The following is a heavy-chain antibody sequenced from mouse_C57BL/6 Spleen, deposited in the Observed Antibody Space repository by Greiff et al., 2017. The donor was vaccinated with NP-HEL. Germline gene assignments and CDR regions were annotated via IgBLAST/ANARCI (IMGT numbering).Heavy chain of an antibody. J-gene: IGHJ3*01. CDR2: ILPGSGST. V-gene: IGHV1-9*01. Sequence: VQLQQSGAELMKPGASVKLSCKATGYTFTGYWIEWVKQRPGHGLEWIGEILPGSGSTNYNEKFKGKATFTADKSSNTAYMHLSSLTTEDAAIYYCAGSKAAQGTGFAYWGQGTLVTVSA. CDR1: GYTFTGYW. D-gene: IGHD3-2*02. CDR3: AGSKAAQGTGFAY.